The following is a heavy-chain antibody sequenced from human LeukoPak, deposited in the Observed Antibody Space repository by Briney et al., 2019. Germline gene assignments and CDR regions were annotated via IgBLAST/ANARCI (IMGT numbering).Heavy chain of an antibody. CDR2: VSGSGGST. CDR1: GFTFSSYA. CDR3: ANWGFGGAKTDY. Sequence: GPSLRLSCAASGFTFSSYAISSVRQAPGKGLECLSGVSGSGGSTHYADSVKGRFTISRDTSKNTLYLQMNSLRAEDTAVYYCANWGFGGAKTDYWGQGTLVTVSS. V-gene: IGHV3-23*01. D-gene: IGHD3-10*01. J-gene: IGHJ4*02.